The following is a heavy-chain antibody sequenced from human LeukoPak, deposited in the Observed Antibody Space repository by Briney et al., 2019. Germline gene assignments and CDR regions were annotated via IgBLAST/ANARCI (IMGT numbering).Heavy chain of an antibody. CDR3: ASSGSGSYWTHYY. V-gene: IGHV1-18*01. CDR1: GYTFTSYG. CDR2: ISAYNGNT. J-gene: IGHJ4*02. D-gene: IGHD3-10*01. Sequence: ASVKVSCMASGYTFTSYGISGVRPAPGQGLEWVGWISAYNGNTNYAQKLQGRVTMTKDTSTSTAYKEQRSLISDDTAVYCCASSGSGSYWTHYYWGQGTLVTVSS.